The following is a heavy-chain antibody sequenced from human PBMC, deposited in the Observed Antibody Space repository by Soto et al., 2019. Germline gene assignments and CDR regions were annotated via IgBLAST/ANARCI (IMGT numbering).Heavy chain of an antibody. CDR1: GGTFSNST. CDR2: IIPILGIA. Sequence: GASVKVSCKASGGTFSNSTIRWVRQAPEQARKWMGRIIPILGIANYAQKFQGRVTITADKSTSTAYMELSSLRSEDTAVYYCARQTDIVVVPAASKRYASHLAYGMDVWGQGTTVSVSS. D-gene: IGHD2-2*01. V-gene: IGHV1-69*02. CDR3: ARQTDIVVVPAASKRYASHLAYGMDV. J-gene: IGHJ6*02.